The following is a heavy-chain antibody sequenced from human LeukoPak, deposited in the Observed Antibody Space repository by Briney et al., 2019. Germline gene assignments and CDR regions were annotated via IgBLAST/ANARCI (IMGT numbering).Heavy chain of an antibody. CDR3: AKRGVVIRVILVGFHKEAYYFDA. V-gene: IGHV3-23*01. CDR1: GITLSNYG. J-gene: IGHJ4*02. Sequence: GSLRLSCAVSGITLSNYGMSWVRQAPGKGLEWGAGISDSGGRTHYADSVKGRFTISRDNPKNTMYLKMNSLRTEDTAVYFCAKRGVVIRVILVGFHKEAYYFDAWGQGVLVTVSS. D-gene: IGHD3-22*01. CDR2: ISDSGGRT.